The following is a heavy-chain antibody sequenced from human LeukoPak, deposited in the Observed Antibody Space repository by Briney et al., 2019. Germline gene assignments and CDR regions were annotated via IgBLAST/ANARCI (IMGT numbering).Heavy chain of an antibody. CDR3: ARGIYGAGSWGFDY. CDR2: IGTAGDT. CDR1: GLTFSSYD. J-gene: IGHJ4*02. D-gene: IGHD3-10*01. Sequence: PGGSLRLSCAASGLTFSSYDMHWVRQAAGEGLEWVSGIGTAGDTYYPGSVKGRFTISRENAKNSLYLQMNSLRAGDTAVYYCARGIYGAGSWGFDYWGQGTLVTVSS. V-gene: IGHV3-13*04.